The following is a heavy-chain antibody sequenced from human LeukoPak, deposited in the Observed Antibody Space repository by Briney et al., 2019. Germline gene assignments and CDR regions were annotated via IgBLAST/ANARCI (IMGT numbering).Heavy chain of an antibody. V-gene: IGHV3-30*18. CDR2: ISSDGSIK. D-gene: IGHD3-3*01. CDR3: VKEYHSRGFGAYFDY. Sequence: GGSLRLSCTASKFTFSHYGMQWVRQAPGKGLEWVAVISSDGSIKVYADSVKGRFTLSRDNSINTVDLRMNSLRAEDTAVYYCVKEYHSRGFGAYFDYWGQGTLVTVSS. CDR1: KFTFSHYG. J-gene: IGHJ4*02.